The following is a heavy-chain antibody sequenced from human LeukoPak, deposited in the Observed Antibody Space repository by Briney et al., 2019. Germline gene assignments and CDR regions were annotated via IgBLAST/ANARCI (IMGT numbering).Heavy chain of an antibody. D-gene: IGHD3-3*01. Sequence: SETLSLTCTVSGGSISSSSYYWGWIRQPPGKGLEWIGSIYYSGSTYYNPYLKSRVTISVDTSKNQFSLKLSSVTAADTAVYYCASPKTDFWSGYYFDYWGQGTLVTVSS. J-gene: IGHJ4*02. CDR1: GGSISSSSYY. CDR2: IYYSGST. V-gene: IGHV4-39*01. CDR3: ASPKTDFWSGYYFDY.